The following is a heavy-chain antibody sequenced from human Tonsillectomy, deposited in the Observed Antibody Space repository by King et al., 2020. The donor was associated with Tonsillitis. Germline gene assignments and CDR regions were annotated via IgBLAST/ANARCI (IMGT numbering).Heavy chain of an antibody. Sequence: EVQLVESGGDLVQPGRSLTLSCAASGFTFDDYAMHWVRQAPGKGLEWVSGIGRSSGTIAYADSVQGRFTISRDNATNYLYLQMNSLRAEDTALYYCAKGSGGLVVTSFDFWGQGTLVSVSS. V-gene: IGHV3-9*01. D-gene: IGHD2-15*01. J-gene: IGHJ4*02. CDR1: GFTFDDYA. CDR2: IGRSSGTI. CDR3: AKGSGGLVVTSFDF.